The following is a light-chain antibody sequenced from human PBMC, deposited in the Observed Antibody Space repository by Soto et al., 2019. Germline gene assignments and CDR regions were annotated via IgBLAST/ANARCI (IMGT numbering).Light chain of an antibody. CDR1: QSISSW. CDR3: QHYYSYPLT. V-gene: IGKV1-5*03. CDR2: KAS. Sequence: DIQMTQSPSTLSASVGDRVTITCRASQSISSWLAWYQQKPGKAPKLLIYKASTLESGVPSRFSGSGSETEFTLTISSLQPDDFATYYCQHYYSYPLTFGGGTKVEIK. J-gene: IGKJ4*01.